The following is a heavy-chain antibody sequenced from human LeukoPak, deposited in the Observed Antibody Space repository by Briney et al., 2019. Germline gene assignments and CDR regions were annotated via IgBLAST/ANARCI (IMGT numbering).Heavy chain of an antibody. D-gene: IGHD5-18*01. Sequence: GGSLRLSCAASGFTFSSYAMSWVRQAPGKGLEWVSAISGSGGSTYYADSVKGRFTISRDNSKNTLYLQMNSLRAEDTAVYYCAKTPGIQLWRTLLDYWGQGTLVTVSS. CDR3: AKTPGIQLWRTLLDY. J-gene: IGHJ4*02. CDR2: ISGSGGST. V-gene: IGHV3-23*01. CDR1: GFTFSSYA.